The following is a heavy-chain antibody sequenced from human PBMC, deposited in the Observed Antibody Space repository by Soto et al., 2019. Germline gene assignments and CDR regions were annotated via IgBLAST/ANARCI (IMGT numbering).Heavy chain of an antibody. CDR3: VKDDGGYTSTAPH. CDR2: ISGSGDRT. V-gene: IGHV3-23*01. Sequence: EVQLLESGVGLVQPGGSLRLSCAASGITISNYPMSWVRQAPGKGLDLVSGISGSGDRTYYADSAKGRFTISKDISRNSLSLQLDSLGVEDTAVYFCVKDDGGYTSTAPHWGQGTLVTVAS. D-gene: IGHD3-22*01. J-gene: IGHJ4*02. CDR1: GITISNYP.